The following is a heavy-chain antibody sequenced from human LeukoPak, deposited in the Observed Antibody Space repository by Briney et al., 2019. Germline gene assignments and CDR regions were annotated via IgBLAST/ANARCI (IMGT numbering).Heavy chain of an antibody. J-gene: IGHJ4*02. CDR3: AININSGYYTY. CDR2: IYYSGST. CDR1: GGSISSYY. V-gene: IGHV4-59*01. D-gene: IGHD3-3*01. Sequence: PSETLSLTCTASGGSISSYYWSWIRQPPGKGLEWIGYIYYSGSTNYNPSLKSRVTISVGTSKNQFSLKLSSVTAADTAVYYCAININSGYYTYWGQGTLVTVSS.